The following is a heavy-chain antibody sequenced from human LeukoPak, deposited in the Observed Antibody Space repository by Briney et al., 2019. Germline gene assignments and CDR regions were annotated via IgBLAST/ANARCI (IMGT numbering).Heavy chain of an antibody. CDR2: INPSGGST. V-gene: IGHV1-46*01. D-gene: IGHD5-12*01. Sequence: GSSVKVSCKASGGTFSSYAISWVRQAPGQGLEWMGIINPSGGSTSYAQKFQGRVTMTRDTSTSTVYMELSSLRSEDTAVYYCARDPRGYDLFVDYWGQGTLVTVSS. CDR3: ARDPRGYDLFVDY. CDR1: GGTFSSYA. J-gene: IGHJ4*02.